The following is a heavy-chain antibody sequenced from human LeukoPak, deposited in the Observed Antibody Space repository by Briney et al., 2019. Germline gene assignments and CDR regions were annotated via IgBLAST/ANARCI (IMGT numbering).Heavy chain of an antibody. D-gene: IGHD5-12*01. J-gene: IGHJ4*02. CDR3: AKHILRLGYSGYDYSSIIDY. CDR2: ISYDGSNK. V-gene: IGHV3-30*18. Sequence: GGSLRLSCAASGFTFSSYGMHSVRQAPGKGLEWVAVISYDGSNKYYADSVKGRFTISRDNPKHTLYLQMHSLRAEDTAVYYCAKHILRLGYSGYDYSSIIDYWGQGPLVTVSS. CDR1: GFTFSSYG.